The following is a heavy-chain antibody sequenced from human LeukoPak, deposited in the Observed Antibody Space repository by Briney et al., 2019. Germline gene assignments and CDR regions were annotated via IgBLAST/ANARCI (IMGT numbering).Heavy chain of an antibody. J-gene: IGHJ2*01. CDR1: GVTLSNYA. D-gene: IGHD1-26*01. V-gene: IGHV3-23*01. CDR3: AKDRTVGASYWYLDL. Sequence: PGGSLRLSCVASGVTLSNYAMGWARQAPGKGLEWVSGISSSGSGGNTYYADSVKGRFTISRDSSRNTLFLHMNTLRAEDTAIYYCAKDRTVGASYWYLDLWGRGTLVTVSS. CDR2: ISSSGSGGNT.